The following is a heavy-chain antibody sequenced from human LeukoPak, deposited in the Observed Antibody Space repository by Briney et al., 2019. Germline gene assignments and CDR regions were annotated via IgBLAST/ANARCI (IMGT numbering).Heavy chain of an antibody. Sequence: PGGSLRLSCAASGFTFSSYAMSWVRQAPGKGLEWVSAISGSGGNTYYADSVKGRLTISRDNSKNTLYLQMNSLRAEDTAVYYCAKDGSAVTANYFDYWGQGTLVTVSS. CDR3: AKDGSAVTANYFDY. CDR2: ISGSGGNT. J-gene: IGHJ4*02. CDR1: GFTFSSYA. V-gene: IGHV3-23*01. D-gene: IGHD2-21*02.